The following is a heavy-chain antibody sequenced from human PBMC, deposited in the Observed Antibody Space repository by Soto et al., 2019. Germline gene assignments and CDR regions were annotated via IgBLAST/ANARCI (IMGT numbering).Heavy chain of an antibody. V-gene: IGHV4-30-4*01. CDR3: ARGFASEKVDS. D-gene: IGHD2-21*01. Sequence: QVQLQESGPRLVKPSQTLSLTCTVTGGSISNKHYYWSWIRQSPGKGLEWIGHIYDSENTYNNPCRKNRCSISVDTSKNQFSLKLTSVTAADTAVYYCARGFASEKVDSWGQGTLVAFSS. CDR2: IYDSENT. J-gene: IGHJ4*02. CDR1: GGSISNKHYY.